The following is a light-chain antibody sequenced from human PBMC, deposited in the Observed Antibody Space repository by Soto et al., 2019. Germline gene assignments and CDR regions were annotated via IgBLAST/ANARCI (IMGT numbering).Light chain of an antibody. J-gene: IGKJ1*01. CDR1: QGISSW. Sequence: DIQMTQSPSSVSASVGDRVTITCRASQGISSWLAWYQQKQGTAPKVXIYHASTLESGVPSRFSGSGAGTECTRTISSLQPDDFATDYCQQYNSYSWTFGQGTKVDIK. V-gene: IGKV1-5*01. CDR3: QQYNSYSWT. CDR2: HAS.